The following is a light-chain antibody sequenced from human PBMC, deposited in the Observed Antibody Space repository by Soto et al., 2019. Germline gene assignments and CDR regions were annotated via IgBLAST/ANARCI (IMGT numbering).Light chain of an antibody. CDR3: LQRSNWPPEVT. Sequence: EIVLTQSPDTLSLSPGERATLSCRASQSVRSSLSWYQQKPDHAPRLLIYDASNRATGIPARSSGSGSGTGFTLTISSLEPVDFAVYYLLQRSNWPPEVTFGPGTKVDIK. CDR1: QSVRSS. J-gene: IGKJ3*01. V-gene: IGKV3-11*01. CDR2: DAS.